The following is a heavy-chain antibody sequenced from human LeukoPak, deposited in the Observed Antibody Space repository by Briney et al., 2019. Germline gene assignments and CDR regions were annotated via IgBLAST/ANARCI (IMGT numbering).Heavy chain of an antibody. J-gene: IGHJ3*01. CDR3: ARQLRCRSPDCPYGGFDL. CDR2: IYPSGSS. CDR1: GDSISSSSYY. Sequence: KPSETLSLTCTVSGDSISSSSYYWGWIRQPPGRGLEWIGSIYPSGSSSNNPSLRSRVTMSVDASKNQFSLKLIYVTAADTAVYYCARQLRCRSPDCPYGGFDLWGQGTMVTLSS. V-gene: IGHV4-39*01. D-gene: IGHD3-16*01.